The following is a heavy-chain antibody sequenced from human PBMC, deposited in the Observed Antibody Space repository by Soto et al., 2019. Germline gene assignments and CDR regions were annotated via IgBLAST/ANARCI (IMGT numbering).Heavy chain of an antibody. CDR1: GGSFSGYY. D-gene: IGHD1-26*01. CDR3: ARGGWEVRFDP. CDR2: INHSGST. J-gene: IGHJ5*02. V-gene: IGHV4-34*01. Sequence: SETLSLTCAVYGGSFSGYYWSWVRQPPGKGLEWIGEINHSGSTNYNPSLKSRVTISVDTSKNQFSLKLSSVTAADTAVYYCARGGWEVRFDPWGQGTPVTVSS.